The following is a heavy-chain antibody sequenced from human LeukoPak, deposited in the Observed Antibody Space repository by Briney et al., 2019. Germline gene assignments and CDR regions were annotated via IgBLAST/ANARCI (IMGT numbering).Heavy chain of an antibody. J-gene: IGHJ3*02. V-gene: IGHV3-74*01. CDR2: INSDGSNS. Sequence: GGSLRLSCAASGFTFSSYWMHWVRQAPGKGLVWVSRINSDGSNSTYAESVTGRFTFSRDNAKNTLYLQMNSLRAEDTAVYYCARGRVGSSRSPAAFHIWGQGTMVTVSS. CDR1: GFTFSSYW. CDR3: ARGRVGSSRSPAAFHI. D-gene: IGHD6-13*01.